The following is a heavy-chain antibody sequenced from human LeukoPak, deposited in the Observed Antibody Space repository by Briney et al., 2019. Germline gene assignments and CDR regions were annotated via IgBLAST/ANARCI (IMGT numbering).Heavy chain of an antibody. CDR1: GYTFTGYY. D-gene: IGHD2-15*01. CDR3: ARGLTDCSGGTCYDYFDY. J-gene: IGHJ4*02. CDR2: INPNSGST. V-gene: IGHV1-2*02. Sequence: SVKVSCKASGYTFTGYYMHWVRQAPGQGLEWMAWINPNSGSTFYAQKFQGRVTVTRDTSISAAYVDLSGLTSDDTAVYYCARGLTDCSGGTCYDYFDYWGRGTQVTVSS.